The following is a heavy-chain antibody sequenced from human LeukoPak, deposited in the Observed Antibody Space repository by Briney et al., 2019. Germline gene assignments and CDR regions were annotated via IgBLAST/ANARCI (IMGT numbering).Heavy chain of an antibody. CDR2: INPSGGST. D-gene: IGHD3-22*01. Sequence: GASVKVSCKASGYTFTSYGFSWVRQAPGQGLEWMGIINPSGGSTSYAQKFQGRVTMTRDTSTSTVYMELSSLRSEDTAVYYCARDLGFSDSSGYSFDYWGQGTLVTVSS. CDR1: GYTFTSYG. CDR3: ARDLGFSDSSGYSFDY. V-gene: IGHV1-46*01. J-gene: IGHJ4*02.